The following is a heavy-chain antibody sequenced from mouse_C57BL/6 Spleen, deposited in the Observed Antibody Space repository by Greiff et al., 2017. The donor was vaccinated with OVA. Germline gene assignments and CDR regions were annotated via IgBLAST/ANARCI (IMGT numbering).Heavy chain of an antibody. D-gene: IGHD2-14*01. V-gene: IGHV1-15*01. CDR3: LGIGGY. CDR2: IDPETGGT. Sequence: QVHVKQSGAELVRPGASVTLSCKASGYTFTDYEMHWVKQTPVHGLEWIGAIDPETGGTAYNQKFKGKAILTADKSSSTAYMELRSLTSEDSAVYYCLGIGGYWGQGTTLTVSS. CDR1: GYTFTDYE. J-gene: IGHJ2*01.